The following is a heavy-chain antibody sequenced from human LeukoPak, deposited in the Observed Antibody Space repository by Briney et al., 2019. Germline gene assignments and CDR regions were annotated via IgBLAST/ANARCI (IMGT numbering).Heavy chain of an antibody. J-gene: IGHJ4*02. CDR3: AHSAGYSSDYYDY. CDR1: GFSLTTSGVG. CDR2: IHWDSDK. Sequence: SGPTLVKPTQTLMLTCTFSGFSLTTSGVGVGWIRQPPGKAPEWLARIHWDSDKRYRPSLRNRLNINKDTSKDQVVLTMTNMGPVDTATYYCAHSAGYSSDYYDYWGQGILVTVSS. V-gene: IGHV2-5*02. D-gene: IGHD6-25*01.